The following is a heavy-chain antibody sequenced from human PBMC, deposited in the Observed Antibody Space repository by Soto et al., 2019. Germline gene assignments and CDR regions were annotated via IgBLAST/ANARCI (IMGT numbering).Heavy chain of an antibody. CDR1: XXXXXXAX. CDR3: STGAPSSGLLFDS. J-gene: IGHJ4*02. CDR2: IKSKTDGGTT. V-gene: IGHV3-15*01. Sequence: EVHLVESGGXXXKXXXXLXXXXXXXXXXXXXAXXXXXRQAPGKGLEWVGRIKSKTDGGTTDYDAPVKGRFTISRDHSKNTLYLQINSLNTEDTAMYYCSTGAPSSGLLFDSWGQGTLVTVSS. D-gene: IGHD6-19*01.